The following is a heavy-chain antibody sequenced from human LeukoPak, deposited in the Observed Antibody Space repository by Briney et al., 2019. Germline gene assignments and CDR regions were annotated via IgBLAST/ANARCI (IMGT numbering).Heavy chain of an antibody. D-gene: IGHD2-15*01. Sequence: GGSLRLSCAASGFSFSDSAMHWVRQASGEGLEWVGRIRSKGYNYATTYAASVTGRFTISRDDSKNTVFLQMNSLKTEDTAVYYCTRAILGYCNGGSCLDWGQGTLVTVSS. CDR3: TRAILGYCNGGSCLD. J-gene: IGHJ4*02. CDR1: GFSFSDSA. CDR2: IRSKGYNYAT. V-gene: IGHV3-73*01.